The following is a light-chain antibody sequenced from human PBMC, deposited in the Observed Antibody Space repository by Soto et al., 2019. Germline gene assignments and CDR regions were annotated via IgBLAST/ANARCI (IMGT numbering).Light chain of an antibody. J-gene: IGKJ2*01. CDR1: QSVSSRS. CDR3: QQYGSSPYT. Sequence: EIVWTQSPGTLSFSPGERATLSCRASQSVSSRSLAWYQQKPGQAPRLLMYGASSRATGSPDRFSGTGSGTDFTLTISRLEPEDFALSYCQQYGSSPYTFGLGTKLEIK. V-gene: IGKV3-20*01. CDR2: GAS.